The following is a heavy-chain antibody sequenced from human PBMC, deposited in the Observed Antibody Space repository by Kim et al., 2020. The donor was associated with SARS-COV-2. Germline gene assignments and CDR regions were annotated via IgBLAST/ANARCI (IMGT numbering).Heavy chain of an antibody. D-gene: IGHD2-2*01. J-gene: IGHJ6*02. CDR1: GFTFSSYS. CDR2: ISSSSSYI. CDR3: ARSRVPLVFDGMDV. Sequence: GGSLRLSCAASGFTFSSYSMNWVRQAPGKGLEWVSSISSSSSYIYYADSVKGRFTISRDNAKNSLYLQMNSLRAEDTAVYYCARSRVPLVFDGMDVWGQGTTVTVSS. V-gene: IGHV3-21*01.